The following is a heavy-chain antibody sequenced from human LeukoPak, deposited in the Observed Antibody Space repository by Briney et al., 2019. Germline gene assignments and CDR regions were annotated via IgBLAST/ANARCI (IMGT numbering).Heavy chain of an antibody. D-gene: IGHD2-21*02. V-gene: IGHV3-21*01. CDR2: ISSSSSYI. CDR3: ARDRGNRAYCGGDCYSGYYFDY. Sequence: GGSLRLSCAASGFTFSSYSMNWVRQAPGKGLEWVSSISSSSSYIYYADSVKGRFTISRDNAKNSLYLQMNSLRAEDTAVYYCARDRGNRAYCGGDCYSGYYFDYWGQGTLVTVSS. CDR1: GFTFSSYS. J-gene: IGHJ4*02.